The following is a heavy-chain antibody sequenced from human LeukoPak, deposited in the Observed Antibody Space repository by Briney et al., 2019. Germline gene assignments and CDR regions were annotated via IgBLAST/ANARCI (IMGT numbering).Heavy chain of an antibody. Sequence: SETLSLTCTVSGGSISSSSYYWGWIRQPPGKGLEWIGSIYYSGSTYYNPSLKSRVTISVDTSKNQFSLKLSSVTAADTAVYYCARSLPYYDILTGYPQNFDYWGQGTLVTVSS. CDR1: GGSISSSSYY. J-gene: IGHJ4*02. V-gene: IGHV4-39*01. CDR2: IYYSGST. CDR3: ARSLPYYDILTGYPQNFDY. D-gene: IGHD3-9*01.